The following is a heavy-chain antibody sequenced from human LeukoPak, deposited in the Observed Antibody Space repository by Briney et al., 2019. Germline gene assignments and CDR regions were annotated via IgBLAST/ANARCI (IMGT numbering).Heavy chain of an antibody. D-gene: IGHD3-10*01. CDR3: AKDDGGSPPDAFDI. J-gene: IGHJ3*02. CDR2: ISYSGGST. V-gene: IGHV3-23*01. Sequence: GGSLRLSCAASGFTFSSYAMSWVRQAPGKGLEWVSAISYSGGSTYYADSVKGRFAISRDSSKNMLYLQMNGLRGEDTAVYYCAKDDGGSPPDAFDIWGQGTLVTVSS. CDR1: GFTFSSYA.